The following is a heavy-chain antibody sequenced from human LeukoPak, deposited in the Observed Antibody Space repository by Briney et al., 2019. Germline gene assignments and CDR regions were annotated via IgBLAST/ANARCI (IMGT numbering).Heavy chain of an antibody. Sequence: SVKVSCKASGGTFSSYAISWVRQAPGQGLEWMGGIIPIFGTANYAQKFQGRVTITADESTSTAYMELSSLRSEDTAVYYCARDASSSWYTSYYYYMDVWGKGTTVTVSS. V-gene: IGHV1-69*01. CDR3: ARDASSSWYTSYYYYMDV. D-gene: IGHD6-13*01. J-gene: IGHJ6*03. CDR2: IIPIFGTA. CDR1: GGTFSSYA.